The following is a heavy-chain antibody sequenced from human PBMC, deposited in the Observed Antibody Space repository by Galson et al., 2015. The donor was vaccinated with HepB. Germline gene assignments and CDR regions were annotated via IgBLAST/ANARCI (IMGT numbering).Heavy chain of an antibody. CDR2: ISYDGSIK. Sequence: SLRLSCAASGFTFSIYGMHWVRQVPGKGLEWVTYISYDGSIKYNADSVKGRFTISRDNSKNTLYLQMNSLRAEDTAVYYCARDPIAPVADYYYGMDVWGQGTTVTVSS. CDR1: GFTFSIYG. V-gene: IGHV3-30*12. D-gene: IGHD6-13*01. J-gene: IGHJ6*02. CDR3: ARDPIAPVADYYYGMDV.